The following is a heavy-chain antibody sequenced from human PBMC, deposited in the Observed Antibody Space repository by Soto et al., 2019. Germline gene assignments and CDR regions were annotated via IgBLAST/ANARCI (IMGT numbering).Heavy chain of an antibody. Sequence: QTLSLTCTISGGSISSDDYYWSWIRQAPGRGLEWIGYIHSSGSIYYNPSLKSRATMSIDTAGNQFSLKVSSVTVADTAVYYCARDLDGLHDDTSGPFPRPGWGQGTLVTVSS. V-gene: IGHV4-30-4*01. CDR2: IHSSGSI. CDR3: ARDLDGLHDDTSGPFPRPG. D-gene: IGHD3-22*01. CDR1: GGSISSDDYY. J-gene: IGHJ1*01.